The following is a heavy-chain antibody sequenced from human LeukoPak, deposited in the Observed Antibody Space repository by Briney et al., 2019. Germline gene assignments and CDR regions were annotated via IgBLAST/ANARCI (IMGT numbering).Heavy chain of an antibody. CDR2: ISYDGSNE. D-gene: IGHD3-3*01. CDR3: AKEDLITIFGVVITHYYYYGMDV. CDR1: GFTFSSYG. V-gene: IGHV3-30*18. J-gene: IGHJ6*02. Sequence: GGSLRLSCAASGFTFSSYGMHWVRQAPGKGLEWVAVISYDGSNEYYADSVKGRLTISRDNSKNTLYLQMNSLRAEDTAVYYCAKEDLITIFGVVITHYYYYGMDVWGQGTTVTVSS.